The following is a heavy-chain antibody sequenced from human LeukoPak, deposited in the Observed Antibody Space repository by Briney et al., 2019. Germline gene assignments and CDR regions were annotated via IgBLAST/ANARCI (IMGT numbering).Heavy chain of an antibody. V-gene: IGHV3-23*01. D-gene: IGHD5-12*01. CDR3: VKAKPRYSGYDWERPKWYGMDV. CDR1: GFTFSNYA. CDR2: FSGRGTGT. J-gene: IGHJ6*02. Sequence: TGGSLRLSCAASGFTFSNYAMSWVRQAPGKGLEWVSGFSGRGTGTYYADSVKGRFTISRDNSKNTLYLQMKSLRAEDTALYYCVKAKPRYSGYDWERPKWYGMDVWGQGTTVTVSS.